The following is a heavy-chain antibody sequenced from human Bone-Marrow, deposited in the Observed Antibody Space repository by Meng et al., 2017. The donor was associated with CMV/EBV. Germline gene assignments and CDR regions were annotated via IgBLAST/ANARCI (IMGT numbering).Heavy chain of an antibody. CDR2: INSDGSST. CDR3: ARVYCSGGSCSLDY. CDR1: GFTFSSYS. Sequence: ESLKISCAASGFTFSSYSMNWVRQAPGKGLVWVSRINSDGSSTSYADSVKGRFTISRDNAKNTLYLQMNSLRSEDTAVYYCARVYCSGGSCSLDYWGQGTLVTVSS. D-gene: IGHD2-15*01. J-gene: IGHJ4*02. V-gene: IGHV3-74*01.